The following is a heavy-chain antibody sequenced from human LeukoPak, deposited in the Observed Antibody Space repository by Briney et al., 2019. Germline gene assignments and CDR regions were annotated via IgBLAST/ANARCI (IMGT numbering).Heavy chain of an antibody. D-gene: IGHD1-26*01. CDR2: INPSGGST. CDR1: GYTFTSYY. J-gene: IGHJ6*03. Sequence: ASVKVSCKASGYTFTSYYMHWVRQAPGQGLEWMGIINPSGGSTSYAQKFQGRVTMTRDTSTSTVYMELSSLRSEDTAVYYCAWLVVLGGSFKDYYYYMDVWGKGTTVTVSS. CDR3: AWLVVLGGSFKDYYYYMDV. V-gene: IGHV1-46*01.